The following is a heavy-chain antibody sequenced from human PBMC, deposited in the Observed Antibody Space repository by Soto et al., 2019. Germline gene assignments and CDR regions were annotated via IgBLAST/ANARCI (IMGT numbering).Heavy chain of an antibody. CDR1: GYSLTELS. CDR2: YDLEKGET. V-gene: IGHV1-24*01. J-gene: IGHJ4*02. CDR3: VRDSGAKLSSS. D-gene: IGHD6-13*01. Sequence: ASVKVSCKVSGYSLTELSIHWVRQAPGEGLEWMGGYDLEKGETIYAQKFQGRVTMTEDSPADTPYMELRSLKSQDTAVYYCVRDSGAKLSSSWGQGTLVTVSS.